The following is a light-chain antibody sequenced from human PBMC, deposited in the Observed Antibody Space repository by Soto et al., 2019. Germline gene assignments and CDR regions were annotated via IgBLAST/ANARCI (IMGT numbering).Light chain of an antibody. V-gene: IGKV3-11*01. CDR3: QQRSNWPHT. CDR1: QSVSSY. CDR2: DAS. J-gene: IGKJ2*01. Sequence: EIVLTQSPATLSLSPGERATLFCRASQSVSSYLAWYQQKPGQAPRLLIYDASNRATDIPARFSGSGSGTDFTLTISRLEPEDFAVYYCQQRSNWPHTFGQRTKLEI.